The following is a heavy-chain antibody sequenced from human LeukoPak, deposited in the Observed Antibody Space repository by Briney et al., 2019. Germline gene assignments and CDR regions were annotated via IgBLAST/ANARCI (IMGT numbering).Heavy chain of an antibody. CDR1: GFTFSSYS. Sequence: GGSLRLSCAASGFTFSSYSMNWVRQAPGKGLEWVSSISSSSSYIYCADSVKGRFTTSRDNAKNSLYLQMNSLRAEDTAVYYCARVISYGYSGMDVWGQGTTVTVSS. CDR3: ARVISYGYSGMDV. J-gene: IGHJ6*02. D-gene: IGHD5-18*01. V-gene: IGHV3-21*01. CDR2: ISSSSSYI.